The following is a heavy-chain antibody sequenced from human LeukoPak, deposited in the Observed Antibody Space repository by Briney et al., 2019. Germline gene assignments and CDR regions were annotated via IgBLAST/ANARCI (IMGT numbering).Heavy chain of an antibody. J-gene: IGHJ2*01. D-gene: IGHD3-22*01. V-gene: IGHV4-31*03. CDR3: ARGRPIVVVTNWYFDL. CDR2: IYYSGST. CDR1: GGSISSGGYY. Sequence: SQTLSLTCTVSGGSISSGGYYWSWIRQHPGKGLEWIGYIYYSGSTYYNPSLKSRVTISVDTSKNQFSLKLSSVTAADTAVYYCARGRPIVVVTNWYFDLWGRGTLVTVSS.